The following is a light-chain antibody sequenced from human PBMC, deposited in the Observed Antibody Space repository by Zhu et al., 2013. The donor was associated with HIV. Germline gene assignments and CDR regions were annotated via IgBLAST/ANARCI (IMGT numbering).Light chain of an antibody. V-gene: IGKV1-39*01. CDR2: VAS. CDR3: QQANSFPLT. J-gene: IGKJ4*01. CDR1: QSIGNY. Sequence: DIQMTQSPSSLSASVGDRVTITCRTSQSIGNYLDWYQQKPGKAPNLLIYVASSLQSGVPSRFSGSGSGTDFTLTISSLQPEDFATYYCQQANSFPLTFGGGTKVEIK.